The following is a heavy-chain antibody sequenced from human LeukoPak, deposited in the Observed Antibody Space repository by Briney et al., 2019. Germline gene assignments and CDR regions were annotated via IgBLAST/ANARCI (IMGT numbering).Heavy chain of an antibody. Sequence: GGSLRLSCAASGFTFSSYSMNWVRQAPGKGLEWVSSISSSSSYIYYADSVKGRFTISRDNAKDSLFLQMNSLRAEDTAVYYCAKDPSSSWTHWFDPWGQGTLVTVSS. V-gene: IGHV3-21*04. CDR1: GFTFSSYS. J-gene: IGHJ5*02. CDR2: ISSSSSYI. CDR3: AKDPSSSWTHWFDP. D-gene: IGHD6-13*01.